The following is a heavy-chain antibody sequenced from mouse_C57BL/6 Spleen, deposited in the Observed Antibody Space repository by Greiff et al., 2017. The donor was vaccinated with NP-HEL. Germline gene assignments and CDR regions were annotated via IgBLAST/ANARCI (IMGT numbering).Heavy chain of an antibody. V-gene: IGHV1-26*01. CDR2: IDPNNSGT. Sequence: EVQLQQSGPELVKPGASVKISCKASGYTFTDYYMNWVKQSPGKGLEWIGDIDPNNSGTSYNQKFKGKATLTVDKSSSTAYMELSSLTSEDSAVYYCARESDWYFDVWGTGTTVTVSS. CDR1: GYTFTDYY. J-gene: IGHJ1*03. CDR3: ARESDWYFDV.